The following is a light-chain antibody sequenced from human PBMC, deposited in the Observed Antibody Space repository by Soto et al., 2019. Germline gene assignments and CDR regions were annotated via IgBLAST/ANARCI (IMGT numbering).Light chain of an antibody. J-gene: IGLJ1*01. CDR3: QVWDPTSYHFF. CDR1: NIGSYN. V-gene: IGLV3-21*02. Sequence: SYELSQPPSVSVAPGQTARITCGGNNIGSYNVHWYQQKPGLAPVLVVYDDRDRPSGIPERFSGSNSGNTAALTISRVEAGDEADYYCQVWDPTSYHFFFGTGTKVTVL. CDR2: DDR.